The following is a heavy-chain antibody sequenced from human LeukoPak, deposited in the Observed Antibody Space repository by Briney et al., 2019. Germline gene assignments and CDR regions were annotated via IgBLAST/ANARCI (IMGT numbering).Heavy chain of an antibody. CDR1: GGTFSSYA. CDR2: IIPIFGTA. D-gene: IGHD3-22*01. V-gene: IGHV1-69*05. CDR3: ASYYDSSGAPFDY. Sequence: SVKVSCKASGGTFSSYAISWVRQAPGQGLEWMGGIIPIFGTANYAQKFQGRVTITTDESTSTAYMELSSLRSEDTAVYYCASYYDSSGAPFDYWSQGTLVTVSS. J-gene: IGHJ4*02.